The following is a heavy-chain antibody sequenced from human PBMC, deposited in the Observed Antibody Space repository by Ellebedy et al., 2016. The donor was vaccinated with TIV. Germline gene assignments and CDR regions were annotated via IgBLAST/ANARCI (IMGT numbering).Heavy chain of an antibody. Sequence: GESLKISCAASGFTFSSYDMHWVRQAPGKGLEWVALISYDANNKYYADSVKGRFTISRDNSMTTLYLEMNSLRAEDTAVYYCAKERHPRHPRWMGPTYFDYWGQGTLVAVSS. CDR3: AKERHPRHPRWMGPTYFDY. CDR2: ISYDANNK. CDR1: GFTFSSYD. D-gene: IGHD4-23*01. V-gene: IGHV3-30*18. J-gene: IGHJ4*02.